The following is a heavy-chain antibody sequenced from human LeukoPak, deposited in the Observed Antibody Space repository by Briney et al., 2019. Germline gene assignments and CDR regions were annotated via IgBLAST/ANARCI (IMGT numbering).Heavy chain of an antibody. CDR2: INSDGSIT. CDR3: AKIDAY. V-gene: IGHV3-74*01. CDR1: GFIFSSYD. J-gene: IGHJ4*02. Sequence: GGSLRLSCVGSGFIFSSYDMGWVRQAPGKGLVWVSRINSDGSITNYADSVKGRFTISRDNAKNTLYLQMSSLRAEDTAVYYCAKIDAYWGQGTLVTVSS.